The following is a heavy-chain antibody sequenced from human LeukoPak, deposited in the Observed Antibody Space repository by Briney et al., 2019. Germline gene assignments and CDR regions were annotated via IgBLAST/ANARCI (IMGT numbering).Heavy chain of an antibody. CDR2: IYYTGST. CDR3: ARGHYYGSGSYDYYFDY. Sequence: MTSETLSLTCTVSGGSISSYYWGWIRQPPGKGLEWIGSIYYTGSTYYNPSLKSRVTISVDTSKNQFSLKLSSVTAADTAVYYCARGHYYGSGSYDYYFDYWGQGTLVTVSS. J-gene: IGHJ4*02. D-gene: IGHD3-10*01. CDR1: GGSISSYY. V-gene: IGHV4-39*01.